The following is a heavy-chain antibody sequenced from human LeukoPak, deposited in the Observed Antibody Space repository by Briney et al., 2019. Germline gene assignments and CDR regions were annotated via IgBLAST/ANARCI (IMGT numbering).Heavy chain of an antibody. V-gene: IGHV1-69*04. D-gene: IGHD4-17*01. Sequence: SVKVSCKASGDTLNNDDITWVRQAPRRGLEWMGRIVPIVEITNYAESFQGRVTITADKSTNTFYMQLASLMSSDTAIYFCARGNYGDPNWFDPWGQGTLVTVSS. CDR3: ARGNYGDPNWFDP. J-gene: IGHJ5*02. CDR2: IVPIVEIT. CDR1: GDTLNNDD.